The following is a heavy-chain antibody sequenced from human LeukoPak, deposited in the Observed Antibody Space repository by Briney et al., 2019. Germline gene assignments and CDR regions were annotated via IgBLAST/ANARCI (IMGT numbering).Heavy chain of an antibody. CDR1: GGSISSSSYY. J-gene: IGHJ6*04. CDR2: IYYSGST. V-gene: IGHV4-39*07. CDR3: ARKSQLVLYV. D-gene: IGHD1-1*01. Sequence: SETLSLTCTVSGGSISSSSYYWGWIRQPPGKGLEWIGSIYYSGSTYYNPSLKSRVTISVDTSKNQFSLKLSSVTAADTAVYYCARKSQLVLYVWGKGTTVTVSS.